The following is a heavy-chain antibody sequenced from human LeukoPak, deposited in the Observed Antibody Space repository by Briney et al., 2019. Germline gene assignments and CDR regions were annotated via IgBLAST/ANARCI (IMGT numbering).Heavy chain of an antibody. CDR2: ISGSGGST. CDR3: AKEGSPSWDGYKETDAFDI. D-gene: IGHD5-24*01. J-gene: IGHJ3*02. Sequence: GGSLRLSCAASGFTFSSYAMSWVRQAPGRGLEWVSAISGSGGSTYYADSVKGRFTISRDNSKNTLYLQMNSLRAEDTAVYYCAKEGSPSWDGYKETDAFDIWGQGTMVTVSS. CDR1: GFTFSSYA. V-gene: IGHV3-23*01.